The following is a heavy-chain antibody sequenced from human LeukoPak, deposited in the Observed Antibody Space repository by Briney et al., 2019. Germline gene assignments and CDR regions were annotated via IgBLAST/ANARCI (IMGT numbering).Heavy chain of an antibody. CDR1: GFTFSSYA. V-gene: IGHV3-23*01. D-gene: IGHD2-8*01. CDR3: AKTPGGSILMVYPIGFDY. CDR2: ISGSGGST. J-gene: IGHJ4*02. Sequence: GGSLRLSCAASGFTFSSYAMSWVRQAPGKGLEWVSIISGSGGSTYYADSVKGRFTISRDNSKNTLYLQMNSLRAEDTAVYYCAKTPGGSILMVYPIGFDYWGQGTLVTVSS.